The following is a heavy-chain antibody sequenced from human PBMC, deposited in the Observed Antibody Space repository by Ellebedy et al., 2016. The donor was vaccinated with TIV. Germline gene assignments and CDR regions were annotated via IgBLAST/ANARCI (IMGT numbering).Heavy chain of an antibody. CDR2: ISNSGTYT. D-gene: IGHD5-24*01. V-gene: IGHV3-21*05. J-gene: IGHJ6*02. Sequence: GESLKISCAASGFTFNSYAMHWVRQAPGKGLEWIAYISNSGTYTKYADSVKGRFTISRDNAENSLHLEMNSLRADDTAVYYCARNLQYTKYGMDVWGQGTTVIVSS. CDR1: GFTFNSYA. CDR3: ARNLQYTKYGMDV.